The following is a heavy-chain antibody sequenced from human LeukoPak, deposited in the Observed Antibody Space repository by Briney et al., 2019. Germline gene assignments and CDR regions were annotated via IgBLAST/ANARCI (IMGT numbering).Heavy chain of an antibody. D-gene: IGHD3-22*01. CDR3: AREYLSYYDSSGYSQPPFDY. J-gene: IGHJ4*02. CDR2: IHYSGRI. Sequence: SETLSLTCAVSGGSISTSSSSWGWIRQPPGKGLECIGSIHYSGRIYYNPSLKSRFTISMDTSKNQFSLKLSSVTAADTAVYYCAREYLSYYDSSGYSQPPFDYWGQGTLVTVSS. CDR1: GGSISTSSSS. V-gene: IGHV4-39*07.